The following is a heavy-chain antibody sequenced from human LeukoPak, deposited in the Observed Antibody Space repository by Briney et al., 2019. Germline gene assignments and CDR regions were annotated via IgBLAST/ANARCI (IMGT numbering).Heavy chain of an antibody. CDR1: TFTFSSYT. CDR2: ISSSGSYI. CDR3: ARASDHDWGSYRWDAFGI. D-gene: IGHD3-16*02. J-gene: IGHJ3*02. Sequence: GGSLRLFCAASTFTFSSYTMNWVRQAPGTGLEWVSSISSSGSYIYYADALKGRFTVSRDNARKSLYLQMNSLRAEDTAVYYCARASDHDWGSYRWDAFGIWGQGTPVTVSS. V-gene: IGHV3-21*01.